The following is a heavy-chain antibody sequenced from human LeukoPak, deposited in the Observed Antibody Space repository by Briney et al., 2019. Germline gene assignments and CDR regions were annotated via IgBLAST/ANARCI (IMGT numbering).Heavy chain of an antibody. CDR1: GGSINGHY. V-gene: IGHV4-59*08. J-gene: IGHJ5*02. Sequence: SPETLSLTCTVSGGSINGHYWSWIRQSPGKGLEWIGYIYYNGNTNYNPSLKSRITISVDTSKNQFSLNLSSVTAADTAVYYCTGLHFAAAEEFDPWGQGTLVTVSS. CDR2: IYYNGNT. D-gene: IGHD6-13*01. CDR3: TGLHFAAAEEFDP.